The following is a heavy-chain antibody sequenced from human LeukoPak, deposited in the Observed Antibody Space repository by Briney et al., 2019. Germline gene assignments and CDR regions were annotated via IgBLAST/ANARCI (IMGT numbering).Heavy chain of an antibody. CDR2: ISSAGGYI. V-gene: IGHV3-23*01. Sequence: GGSLRLSCAASGFTFSSYAMNWVRQAPGKGLEWVSVISSAGGYIDYADSVKGRFTISRDNSKNTVYLQMNSLRAEDTAVYYCTKGWWTSGCLHYWGQGILVTVSS. D-gene: IGHD6-19*01. CDR1: GFTFSSYA. J-gene: IGHJ4*02. CDR3: TKGWWTSGCLHY.